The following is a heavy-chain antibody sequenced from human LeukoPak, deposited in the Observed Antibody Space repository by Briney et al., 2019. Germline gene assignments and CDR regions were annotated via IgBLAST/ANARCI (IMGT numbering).Heavy chain of an antibody. CDR1: GFTFSSYA. J-gene: IGHJ4*02. CDR2: ISGSGGST. Sequence: PGGSLRLSCAASGFTFSSYAMSWVRQAPGKGLEWVSAISGSGGSTYYADSVKGRFTISRDNSKNTLSLQMNSLRAEDTAVYYCAKGATCSSTSCSQDYWGQGTLVTVSS. V-gene: IGHV3-23*01. CDR3: AKGATCSSTSCSQDY. D-gene: IGHD2-2*01.